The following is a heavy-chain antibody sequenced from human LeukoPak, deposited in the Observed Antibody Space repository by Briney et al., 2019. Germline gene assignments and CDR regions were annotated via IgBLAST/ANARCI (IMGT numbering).Heavy chain of an antibody. V-gene: IGHV4-39*07. CDR1: GGSISSSSYY. CDR3: ARRGRNGFDP. Sequence: SETLSLTCTVSGGSISSSSYYWGWIRQPPGKGLEWIGEINHSGSTNYNPSLKSRVTISVDTSKNQFSLKLSSVTAADTAVYYCARRGRNGFDPWGQGTLVTVSS. J-gene: IGHJ5*02. CDR2: INHSGST.